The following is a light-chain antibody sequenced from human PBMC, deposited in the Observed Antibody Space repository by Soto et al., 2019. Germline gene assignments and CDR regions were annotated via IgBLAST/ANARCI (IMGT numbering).Light chain of an antibody. CDR1: QSVSSSY. J-gene: IGKJ2*01. Sequence: EIVLTQSPGTLSLSPEERATLSCRASQSVSSSYLAWNQQKPDQAPRLLIYGASIRATGIPDRFSGSGSGTDFTLTISRLETEDFAVYYCQQYGSSPYTFGQGTKLEIK. CDR3: QQYGSSPYT. CDR2: GAS. V-gene: IGKV3-20*01.